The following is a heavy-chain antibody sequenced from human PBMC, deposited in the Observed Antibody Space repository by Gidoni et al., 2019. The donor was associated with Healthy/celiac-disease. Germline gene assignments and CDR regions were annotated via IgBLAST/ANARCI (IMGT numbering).Heavy chain of an antibody. CDR1: GGTFSSYA. CDR2: IIPIFGTS. Sequence: QVQLVKSGGEVKKPGTTGRGSCKASGGTFSSYAMSWVRQAPGQGLEWMGGIIPIFGTSHYAQTFHCRFPTTAAESTITAYMALRSLCSEDTAVYYCARVPYYYASSGSGPSYFDYWGQGTLVTVSS. D-gene: IGHD3-22*01. CDR3: ARVPYYYASSGSGPSYFDY. V-gene: IGHV1-69*01. J-gene: IGHJ4*02.